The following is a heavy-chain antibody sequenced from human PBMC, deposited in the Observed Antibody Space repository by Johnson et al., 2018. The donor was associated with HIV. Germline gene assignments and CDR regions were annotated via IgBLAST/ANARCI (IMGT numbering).Heavy chain of an antibody. J-gene: IGHJ3*02. Sequence: MLLVESGGGLVQPGGSLRLSCKASGLSFDSYSMSWVRQAPGKGLEWVSAISSNGGSTYYADSVKGRFTISRDNSKNTLYLQMNSLRAEDTAVYYCARAHDAFDIWGQGTMVTVSS. CDR2: ISSNGGST. CDR1: GLSFDSYS. V-gene: IGHV3-23*04. CDR3: ARAHDAFDI.